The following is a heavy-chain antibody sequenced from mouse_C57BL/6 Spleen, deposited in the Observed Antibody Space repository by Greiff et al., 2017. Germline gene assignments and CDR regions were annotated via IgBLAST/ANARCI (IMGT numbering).Heavy chain of an antibody. J-gene: IGHJ1*03. D-gene: IGHD1-1*01. CDR2: IDPSDSET. Sequence: QVQLQQPGAELVRPGSSVKLSCKASGYTFTSYWMHWVKRRPIQGLEWIGNIDPSDSETHYNQKFKDKATLTVDKSSSTAYMQLSSLTSEDSAVYYCARGGYYYGSSYAYWYFDVWGTGTTVTVSS. V-gene: IGHV1-52*01. CDR1: GYTFTSYW. CDR3: ARGGYYYGSSYAYWYFDV.